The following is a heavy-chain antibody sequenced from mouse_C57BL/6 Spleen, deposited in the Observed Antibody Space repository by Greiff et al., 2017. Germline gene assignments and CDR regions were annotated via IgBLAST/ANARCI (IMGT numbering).Heavy chain of an antibody. CDR1: GYTFTSYW. CDR2: IDPSDSET. J-gene: IGHJ3*01. D-gene: IGHD3-2*02. CDR3: ASAQATAGFAY. V-gene: IGHV1-52*01. Sequence: VQLVESGAELVRPGSSVKLSCKASGYTFTSYWMHWVKQRPIQGLEWIGNIDPSDSETHYNQKFKDKATLTVDKSSSTAYMQLSSLTSEDSAVYYCASAQATAGFAYWGQGTLVTVSA.